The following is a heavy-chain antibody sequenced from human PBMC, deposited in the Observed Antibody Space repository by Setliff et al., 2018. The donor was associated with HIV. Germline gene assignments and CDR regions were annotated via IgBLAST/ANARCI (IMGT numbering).Heavy chain of an antibody. CDR3: ATYADRESNRFDP. V-gene: IGHV4-4*07. Sequence: SETLSLTCAVSGGSFSAYYWSWIRQTAGKGLEWIGHIYTSGSTDYNPSLKSRVTISVDTSKNQFSLKLSSVTAADTAVYYCATYADRESNRFDPWGQGILVTVSS. J-gene: IGHJ5*02. CDR1: GGSFSAYY. CDR2: IYTSGST. D-gene: IGHD3-10*01.